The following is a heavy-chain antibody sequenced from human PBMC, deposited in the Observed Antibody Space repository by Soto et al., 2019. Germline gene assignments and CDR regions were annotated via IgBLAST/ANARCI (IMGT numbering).Heavy chain of an antibody. Sequence: GGSLRLSCAASGFTVSSIYAMTWVRQSPGKGLEWVSSMSRTGDNTYYADSVKGRFTISRDNSKNTLYLQMNSLRAEDTAIYYCAKDQSNSNPLYYFDFWGPGTLVTVSS. J-gene: IGHJ4*02. CDR2: MSRTGDNT. CDR3: AKDQSNSNPLYYFDF. D-gene: IGHD3-22*01. CDR1: GFTVSSIYA. V-gene: IGHV3-23*01.